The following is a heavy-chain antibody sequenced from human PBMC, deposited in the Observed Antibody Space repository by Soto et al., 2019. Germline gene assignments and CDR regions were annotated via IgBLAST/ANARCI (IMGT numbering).Heavy chain of an antibody. Sequence: EVQLVESGGGLVQPGRSLRLSCAASGFTFDDYAMHWVRQAPGKGLEWVSGISWNSGSIGYADSVKGRFTISRDNAKNSLYLQMNSLRAEDTALYYCAKGGQLLSEGGGYWGQGTRVTVS. CDR1: GFTFDDYA. D-gene: IGHD2-2*01. V-gene: IGHV3-9*01. J-gene: IGHJ4*02. CDR2: ISWNSGSI. CDR3: AKGGQLLSEGGGY.